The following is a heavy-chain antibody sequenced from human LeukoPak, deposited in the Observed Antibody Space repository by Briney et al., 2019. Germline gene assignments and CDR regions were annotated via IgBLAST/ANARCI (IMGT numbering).Heavy chain of an antibody. CDR1: GYSFPIYW. V-gene: IGHV5-51*01. CDR3: ARLAFCTNAVCFSNYYYSMDV. CDR2: IYPDDSDT. D-gene: IGHD2-8*01. J-gene: IGHJ6*03. Sequence: GESLKISCKGSGYSFPIYWIGWVRQMPGKGLEWMGIIYPDDSDTKYSPSFQGQVTISADKSISTAYLQWSSLKASDTAMYYCARLAFCTNAVCFSNYYYSMDVWGRGTTVTVSS.